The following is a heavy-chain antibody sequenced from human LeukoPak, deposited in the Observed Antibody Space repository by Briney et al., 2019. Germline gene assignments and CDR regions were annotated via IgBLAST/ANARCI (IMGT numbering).Heavy chain of an antibody. CDR2: IYHSGST. Sequence: SETLSLTCAVSGGSISSGAYSWSWIRQPPGKGLEWIGYIYHSGSTYYNPSLKSRVTISVDTSKNQFSLKLSSVTAADTAVYYCARHAFPGIVSSLRLWGQGTMVTVSS. V-gene: IGHV4-30-2*03. D-gene: IGHD1-26*01. CDR3: ARHAFPGIVSSLRL. J-gene: IGHJ3*01. CDR1: GGSISSGAYS.